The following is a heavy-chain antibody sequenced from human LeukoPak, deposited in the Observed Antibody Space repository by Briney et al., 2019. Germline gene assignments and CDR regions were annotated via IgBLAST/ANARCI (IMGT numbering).Heavy chain of an antibody. CDR1: GFTFSSYT. Sequence: GGSLRLSCAASGFTFSSYTMNWVRQAPGKGLEWVSSISSSTTYIYYADSVKGRFTISRDNAKNSLYLQMNSLRAEDTAVYYCARARGYYYGSGNYIGYWGQGALVTVSS. J-gene: IGHJ4*02. D-gene: IGHD3-10*01. V-gene: IGHV3-21*01. CDR2: ISSSTTYI. CDR3: ARARGYYYGSGNYIGY.